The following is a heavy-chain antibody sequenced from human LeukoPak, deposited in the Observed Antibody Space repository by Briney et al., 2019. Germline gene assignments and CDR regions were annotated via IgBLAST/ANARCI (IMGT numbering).Heavy chain of an antibody. V-gene: IGHV3-48*04. D-gene: IGHD2-2*01. J-gene: IGHJ6*02. Sequence: GGSLRLSCAGSGFTFRSHSMTWVRQAPGKGLEWISYISGSSSTIHYADSVKGRFTISRDNAKNSLYLQMNSLRAEDTAVYCCAKVLVPAATYYYYGMDVWGQGTTVTVSS. CDR2: ISGSSSTI. CDR1: GFTFRSHS. CDR3: AKVLVPAATYYYYGMDV.